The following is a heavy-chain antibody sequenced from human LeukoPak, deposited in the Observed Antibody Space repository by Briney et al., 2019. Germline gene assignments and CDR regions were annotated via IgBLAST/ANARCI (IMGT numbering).Heavy chain of an antibody. J-gene: IGHJ1*01. CDR3: AGEIVVVPAAMGSYYFQH. D-gene: IGHD2-2*01. V-gene: IGHV4-34*01. CDR2: INHSGST. Sequence: SETLSLTCAVYGGSFSGYYWSWTRQPPGKGREWLGEINHSGSTNYNPSLKSRVTISVDTSKNLFSLKLTSVTAADTAVYYCAGEIVVVPAAMGSYYFQHWGQGTLVTVSS. CDR1: GGSFSGYY.